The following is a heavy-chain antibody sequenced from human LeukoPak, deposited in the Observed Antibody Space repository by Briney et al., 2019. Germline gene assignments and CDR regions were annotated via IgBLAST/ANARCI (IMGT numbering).Heavy chain of an antibody. D-gene: IGHD2-2*01. CDR2: MNPNSGNT. CDR1: GGTFSRND. CDR3: ARDCSSTSCYAGFDY. V-gene: IGHV1-8*01. Sequence: ASVKISCKASGGTFSRNDINWVRQATGQGLEWMGWMNPNSGNTGYAQKFQGRVTMTRNTSISTAYMELSSLRSEDTAVYYCARDCSSTSCYAGFDYWGQGTLVTVSS. J-gene: IGHJ4*02.